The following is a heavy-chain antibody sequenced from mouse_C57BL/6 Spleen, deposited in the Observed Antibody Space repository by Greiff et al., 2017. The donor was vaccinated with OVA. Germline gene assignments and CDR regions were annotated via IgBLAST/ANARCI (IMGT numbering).Heavy chain of an antibody. CDR1: GYTFTEYT. Sequence: VQLQQSGAELVKPGASVKLSCKASGYTFTEYTIHWVKQRSGQGLEWIGWFYPGSGSIKYNEKFKDKATLTADKSSSTVYMELSRLTSEDSAVYFCARHEDRGLYYDYDVGAMDYWGQGTSVTVSS. CDR2: FYPGSGSI. D-gene: IGHD2-4*01. CDR3: ARHEDRGLYYDYDVGAMDY. V-gene: IGHV1-62-2*01. J-gene: IGHJ4*01.